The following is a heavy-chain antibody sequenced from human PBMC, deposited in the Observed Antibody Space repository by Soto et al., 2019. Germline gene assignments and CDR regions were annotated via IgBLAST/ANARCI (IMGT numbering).Heavy chain of an antibody. J-gene: IGHJ4*02. CDR3: ARAAGYGSSWAEFDY. V-gene: IGHV4-59*12. CDR1: GGSISSYY. D-gene: IGHD6-13*01. Sequence: QVQLQESGPGLVKPSETLSLTCTVSGGSISSYYWSWIRQPPGKGLEWIGYIYYSGSTNYNPSLRSQVTISVDTSKHQCSLERSSGTAADADVYDWARAAGYGSSWAEFDYWGQGTLVTFSS. CDR2: IYYSGST.